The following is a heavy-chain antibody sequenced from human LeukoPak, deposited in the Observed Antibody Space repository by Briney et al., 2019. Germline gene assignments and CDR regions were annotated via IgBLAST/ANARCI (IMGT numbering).Heavy chain of an antibody. D-gene: IGHD4-23*01. Sequence: GGSLRLSCAASGFTFDDYAMHWLRQAPGKGLEWVSGISWNSGSIGYADSVKGRFTISRDNAKNTLYLQMNSLRAEDTAVYYCARKPVAIDYWGQGTLVTVSS. CDR2: ISWNSGSI. J-gene: IGHJ4*02. V-gene: IGHV3-9*01. CDR1: GFTFDDYA. CDR3: ARKPVAIDY.